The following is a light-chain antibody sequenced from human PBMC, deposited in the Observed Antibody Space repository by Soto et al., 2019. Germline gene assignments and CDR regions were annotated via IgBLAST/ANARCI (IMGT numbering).Light chain of an antibody. Sequence: QSALTQPASVSGSPGQSITISCTGTSSDVGGYNYVSWYQQHPGKAPKLMIYDVSNRPSGVSNRFSGSKSGNTASLTISGLQAEDEYVYYCSSYTSSSTGVFGGGTKLTVL. CDR3: SSYTSSSTGV. CDR1: SSDVGGYNY. V-gene: IGLV2-14*01. CDR2: DVS. J-gene: IGLJ2*01.